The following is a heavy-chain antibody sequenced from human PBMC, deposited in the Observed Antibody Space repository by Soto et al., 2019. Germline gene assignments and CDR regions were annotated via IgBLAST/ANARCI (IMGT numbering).Heavy chain of an antibody. CDR2: ITSSGGGT. J-gene: IGHJ4*02. CDR3: AKLTAA. Sequence: EVEVLESGGGLVQPGGSLRHSCAASGFTFSAYVMSWVRQAPGKGLEWVSSITSSGGGTYYADSVKGRFTVSRDNSKNTVYLQMNSLRDEDTAVYYCAKLTAAWGQGTLVTVSS. D-gene: IGHD6-13*01. V-gene: IGHV3-23*01. CDR1: GFTFSAYV.